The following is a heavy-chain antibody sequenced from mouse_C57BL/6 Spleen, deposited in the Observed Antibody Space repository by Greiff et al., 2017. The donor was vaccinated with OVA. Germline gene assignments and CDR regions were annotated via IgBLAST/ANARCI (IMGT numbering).Heavy chain of an antibody. CDR3: ARGGNCDY. V-gene: IGHV1-26*01. J-gene: IGHJ2*01. Sequence: VQLQQSGPELVKPGASVKISCKASGYTFTDYYMNWVKQSHGKSLEWIGDINPNNGGTSYNQKFKGKATLTVDKSSSTAYMELRSLTSEDSAVYYCARGGNCDYWGQGTTLTVSS. CDR2: INPNNGGT. CDR1: GYTFTDYY.